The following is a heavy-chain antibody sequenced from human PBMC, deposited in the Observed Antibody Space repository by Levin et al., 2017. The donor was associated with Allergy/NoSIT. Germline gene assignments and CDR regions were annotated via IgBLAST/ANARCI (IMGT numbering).Heavy chain of an antibody. CDR3: VRELRLGELSFSDY. V-gene: IGHV4-39*07. CDR1: GGSISGSAYS. CDR2: ISYTGSA. D-gene: IGHD3-16*02. J-gene: IGHJ4*02. Sequence: ESLKISCTVSGGSISGSAYSWGWIRQPPGKGLEWVGTISYTGSASYYPSLKSRVTISVDTSKTQVSLKLSSVTAADTAVYYCVRELRLGELSFSDYWGQGTLVTVSS.